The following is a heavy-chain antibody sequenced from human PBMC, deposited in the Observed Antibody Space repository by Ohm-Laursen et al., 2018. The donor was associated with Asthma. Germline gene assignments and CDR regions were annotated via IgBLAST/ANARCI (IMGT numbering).Heavy chain of an antibody. CDR2: IYYSGST. J-gene: IGHJ4*02. D-gene: IGHD3-22*01. CDR1: GGSISSYY. Sequence: SETLSLTCTVSGGSISSYYWSWIRQPPGKGLEWIGYIYYSGSTNYNPSLKSRVTISVDTSKNQFSLKLTSVTAADTALYYCARATFYYESTGYYYFDHWGQGTLVTVPS. CDR3: ARATFYYESTGYYYFDH. V-gene: IGHV4-59*12.